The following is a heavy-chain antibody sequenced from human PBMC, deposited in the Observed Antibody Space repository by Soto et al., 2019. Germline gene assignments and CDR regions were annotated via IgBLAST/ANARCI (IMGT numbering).Heavy chain of an antibody. Sequence: GGSLRLSCAASGFTFSSYAMHWVRQAPGKGLEWVAVISYDGSNKYYADSVKGRFTISRDNSKNTLYLQMNSLGAEDTAVYYCARVPLMTTVVTYYFDYWGQGTLVTVSS. CDR1: GFTFSSYA. D-gene: IGHD4-17*01. J-gene: IGHJ4*02. CDR2: ISYDGSNK. CDR3: ARVPLMTTVVTYYFDY. V-gene: IGHV3-30-3*01.